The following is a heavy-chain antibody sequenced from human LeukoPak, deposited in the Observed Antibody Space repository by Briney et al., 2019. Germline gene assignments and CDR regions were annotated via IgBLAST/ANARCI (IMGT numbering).Heavy chain of an antibody. CDR1: GGSISSSSYY. D-gene: IGHD2-2*01. CDR3: ASGGPAVDY. J-gene: IGHJ4*02. CDR2: IYYGGST. Sequence: SETLSLTCTVSGGSISSSSYYWGWIRQPPGKGLEWIGSIYYGGSTYYNPSLKSRVTISVDTSKNQFSLKLSSVTAADTAVYYCASGGPAVDYWGQGTLVTVSS. V-gene: IGHV4-39*01.